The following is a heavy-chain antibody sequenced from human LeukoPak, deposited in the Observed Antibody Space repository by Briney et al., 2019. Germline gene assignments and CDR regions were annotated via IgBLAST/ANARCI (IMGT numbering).Heavy chain of an antibody. D-gene: IGHD1-26*01. CDR1: GFTFNSYG. J-gene: IGHJ4*02. CDR3: AKAPVSGSRSPFDY. CDR2: IAYDGSNK. V-gene: IGHV3-30*18. Sequence: GGSLRLSCAASGFTFNSYGMHWVRQAPGKGLDWVAVIAYDGSNKYYADSVKGRFTISRDNSKNTLYLQLDSLRVDDMPVYYCAKAPVSGSRSPFDYWGQGTLVTVSS.